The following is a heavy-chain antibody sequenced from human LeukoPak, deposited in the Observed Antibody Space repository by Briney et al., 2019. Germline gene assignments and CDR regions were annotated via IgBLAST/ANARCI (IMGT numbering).Heavy chain of an antibody. V-gene: IGHV3-48*04. J-gene: IGHJ6*04. D-gene: IGHD3-10*02. CDR2: ISSSGSTI. CDR1: GFTSSSYS. Sequence: PGGSLRLSCAASGFTSSSYSMNWVRQAPGKGLEGVSYISSSGSTIYYADSVKGRFTISRDNAKNSLYLQMNSLRAEDTAVYYCAELGITMIGGVWGKGTTVTISS. CDR3: AELGITMIGGV.